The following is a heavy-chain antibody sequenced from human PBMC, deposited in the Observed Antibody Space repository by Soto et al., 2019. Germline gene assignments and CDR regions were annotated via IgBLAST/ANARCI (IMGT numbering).Heavy chain of an antibody. V-gene: IGHV1-69*01. CDR1: GGTFSNFA. CDR3: ARPKLGSITTVFIYAMDV. Sequence: QVQLVQSGAEVKKPGSSVKVSCKASGGTFSNFAITWVRQAPGQGLEWMGAIIPIFGRTNYAQKFQGRVTITADESTSTAYMELSSLRSEDTAVYYCARPKLGSITTVFIYAMDVWGQGTTVIVS. D-gene: IGHD3-10*01. CDR2: IIPIFGRT. J-gene: IGHJ6*02.